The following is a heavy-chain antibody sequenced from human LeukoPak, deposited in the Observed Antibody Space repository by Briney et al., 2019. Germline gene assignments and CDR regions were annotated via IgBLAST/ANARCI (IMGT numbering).Heavy chain of an antibody. Sequence: ASVKVSCKASGYTFTSYDINWVRQATGQGLEWMGWMNPNSGNTGYAQKFQGRVTITRDTSASTAYMELSSLRSEDTAVYYCARSRPRNYYGSGSYYPDYWGQGTLVTVSS. V-gene: IGHV1-8*01. CDR1: GYTFTSYD. CDR3: ARSRPRNYYGSGSYYPDY. J-gene: IGHJ4*02. D-gene: IGHD3-10*01. CDR2: MNPNSGNT.